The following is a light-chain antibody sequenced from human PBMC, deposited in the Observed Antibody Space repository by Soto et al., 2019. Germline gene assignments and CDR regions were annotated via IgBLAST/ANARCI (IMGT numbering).Light chain of an antibody. J-gene: IGLJ1*01. Sequence: QSVLTQPPSASGTPGQRVTISCSGSSSNFGSEPVNWYQHLPGAAPRLLIYSNNQRPSGVPDRFSGSKSGTSASLAISGLQSEDEGEYYCAAWDESLNGPYVFGSGTKVTVL. CDR3: AAWDESLNGPYV. CDR1: SSNFGSEP. V-gene: IGLV1-44*01. CDR2: SNN.